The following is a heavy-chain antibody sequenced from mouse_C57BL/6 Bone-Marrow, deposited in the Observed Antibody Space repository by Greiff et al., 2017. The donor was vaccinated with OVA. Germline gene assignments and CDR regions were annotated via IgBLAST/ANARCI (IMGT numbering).Heavy chain of an antibody. CDR2: INPNNGGT. J-gene: IGHJ4*01. D-gene: IGHD1-1*01. V-gene: IGHV1-18*01. Sequence: EVQLQQSGPELVKPGASVKIPCKASGYTFTDYNMDWVKQSHGKSLEWIGDINPNNGGTIYNQKFKGKATLTVDKSSSTAYMELRSLTSEDTAVYYCARSTVVAKAHYYAMDYWGQGTSVTVSS. CDR1: GYTFTDYN. CDR3: ARSTVVAKAHYYAMDY.